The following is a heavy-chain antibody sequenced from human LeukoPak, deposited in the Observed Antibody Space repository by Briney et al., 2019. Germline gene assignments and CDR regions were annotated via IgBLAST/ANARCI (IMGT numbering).Heavy chain of an antibody. CDR1: GYTFTGYY. J-gene: IGHJ4*02. CDR3: ARSMVRGVILYYFDY. Sequence: ASVKVSCKASGYTFTGYYMHWVRQAPGQWLEWMGWINPNSGGTNYAQKFQGWVTMTRDTSISTAYMELSRLRSDDTAVYYCARSMVRGVILYYFDYWGQGTLVTVSS. CDR2: INPNSGGT. V-gene: IGHV1-2*04. D-gene: IGHD3-10*01.